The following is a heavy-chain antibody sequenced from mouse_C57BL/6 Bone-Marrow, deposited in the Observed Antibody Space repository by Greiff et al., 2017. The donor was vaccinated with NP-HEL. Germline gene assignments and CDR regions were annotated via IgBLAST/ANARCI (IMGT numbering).Heavy chain of an antibody. V-gene: IGHV1-15*01. J-gene: IGHJ2*01. D-gene: IGHD2-3*01. CDR3: TRDGLYFDY. CDR1: GYTFTDYE. Sequence: QVQLKQSGAELVRPGASVTLSCKASGYTFTDYEMHWVKQTPVHGLEWIGAIDPETGGTAYNQKFKGKAILTADKSSSTAYMELRSLTSEDSAVYYCTRDGLYFDYWGQGTTLTVSS. CDR2: IDPETGGT.